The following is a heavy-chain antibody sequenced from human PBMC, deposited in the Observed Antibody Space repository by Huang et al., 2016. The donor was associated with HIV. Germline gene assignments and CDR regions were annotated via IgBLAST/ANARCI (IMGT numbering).Heavy chain of an antibody. J-gene: IGHJ3*02. CDR2: SKTKNDNYAT. CDR1: GFTFSGSA. CDR3: TRLRNGDDAFDI. V-gene: IGHV3-73*01. Sequence: EVQLVQSRGGLLRPGGSLRVSCAASGFTFSGSAIHWVRRTAGKGREWVGRSKTKNDNYATAFTASLEGRFTVSRDDSRNTAYLQMNSLKTEDTAVYYCTRLRNGDDAFDIWGQGTTVTVSS.